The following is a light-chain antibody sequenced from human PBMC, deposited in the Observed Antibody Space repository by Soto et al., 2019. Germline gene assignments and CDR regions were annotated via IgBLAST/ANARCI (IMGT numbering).Light chain of an antibody. Sequence: DIQMTQSPSTLSASVGDRVTITCRASQSISSWLARYQQKPGKAPKLLIYDAYSLESGVPSRFSGSGSGTEFTLTISSLQPDDFATYYCQQYNSYSWTFGQGTKVEIK. V-gene: IGKV1-5*01. CDR3: QQYNSYSWT. J-gene: IGKJ1*01. CDR1: QSISSW. CDR2: DAY.